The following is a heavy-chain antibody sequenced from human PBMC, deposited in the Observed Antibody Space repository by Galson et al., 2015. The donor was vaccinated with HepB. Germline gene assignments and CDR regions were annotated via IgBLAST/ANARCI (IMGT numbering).Heavy chain of an antibody. Sequence: SVKVSCKASGYTFTSYGISWVRQAPGQGLEWMGWISAYNGNTNYAQKFQGRVTITRDTSASTANMELSSLRSGDTAVYYCARAPYCTGGDCYSGANWFDPWGQGTLVTVSS. CDR2: ISAYNGNT. V-gene: IGHV1-18*01. CDR3: ARAPYCTGGDCYSGANWFDP. CDR1: GYTFTSYG. J-gene: IGHJ5*02. D-gene: IGHD2-15*01.